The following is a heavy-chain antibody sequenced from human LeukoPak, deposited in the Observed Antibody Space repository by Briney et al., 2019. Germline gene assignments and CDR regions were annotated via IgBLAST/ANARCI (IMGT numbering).Heavy chain of an antibody. D-gene: IGHD3-16*02. CDR3: ARFGLYDYVWGSYRYTPFDY. J-gene: IGHJ4*02. V-gene: IGHV1-18*01. Sequence: ASVKVSCKASGYTFTSYGISWVRQAPGQGLEWMGWISAYNGNTNYAQKLQGRVTMTTDTSTSTAYMELRSLRSDDTAVYYCARFGLYDYVWGSYRYTPFDYWGQGTLVTVSS. CDR1: GYTFTSYG. CDR2: ISAYNGNT.